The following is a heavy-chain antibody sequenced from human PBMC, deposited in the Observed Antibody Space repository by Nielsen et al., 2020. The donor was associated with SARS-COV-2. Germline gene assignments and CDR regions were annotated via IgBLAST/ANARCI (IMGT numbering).Heavy chain of an antibody. J-gene: IGHJ2*01. CDR2: IWYDGSNK. Sequence: GGSLRLSCAASGFTLSSYGMHWVRQAPGKGLEWVAVIWYDGSNKYYADSVKGRFTISRDNSKNTLYLQMNSLRAEDTAVYYCARYRITGTSYFDLWGRGTLVTVSS. CDR3: ARYRITGTSYFDL. CDR1: GFTLSSYG. V-gene: IGHV3-33*01. D-gene: IGHD1-20*01.